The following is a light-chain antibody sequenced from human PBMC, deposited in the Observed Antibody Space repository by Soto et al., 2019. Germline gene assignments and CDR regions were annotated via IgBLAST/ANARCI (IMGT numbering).Light chain of an antibody. Sequence: SALTQPDSVSGSPEQSITISCTGTSSDVGTYNLVSWYQQYPGKAPKLIIYEDSERPSGISNRFSGSKSGNTASLTISGLQAEDEADYHCSLYAGRSSFPEVFGTGTKGAV. CDR1: SSDVGTYNL. CDR3: SLYAGRSSFPEV. CDR2: EDS. V-gene: IGLV2-23*02. J-gene: IGLJ1*01.